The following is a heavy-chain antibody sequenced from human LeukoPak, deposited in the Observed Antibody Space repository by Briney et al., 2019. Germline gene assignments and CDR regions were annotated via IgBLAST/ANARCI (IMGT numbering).Heavy chain of an antibody. CDR3: TRAASSGPLFTYHMDV. V-gene: IGHV4-39*07. Sequence: SETLSLTCSVSGGSIRSSDDYWGFVRQTPGKGPEWMGSIYYTGSSHYNPSLKSRATISVDTSKNQFSLKLTSVTAADTAVYYCTRAASSGPLFTYHMDVWGKGTTVTVSS. CDR1: GGSIRSSDDY. J-gene: IGHJ6*03. CDR2: IYYTGSS. D-gene: IGHD3-22*01.